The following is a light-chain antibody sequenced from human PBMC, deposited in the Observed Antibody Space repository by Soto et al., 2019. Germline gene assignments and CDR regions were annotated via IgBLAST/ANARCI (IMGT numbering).Light chain of an antibody. Sequence: DIQMTQSPSSLSASVGDRVTLTCRASPDISKYLNWYQQKPGTAPKLLIYDGSTLQLGAPSRFSVSGSGTDFTFTISSLRPEDIATYYCQQFHSLPLTFGGGTKVEIK. J-gene: IGKJ4*01. CDR3: QQFHSLPLT. CDR2: DGS. V-gene: IGKV1-33*01. CDR1: PDISKY.